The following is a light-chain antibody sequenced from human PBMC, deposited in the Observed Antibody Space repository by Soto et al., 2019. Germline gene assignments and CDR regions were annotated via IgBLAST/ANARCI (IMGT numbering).Light chain of an antibody. CDR3: GADHGSGSNFVVV. Sequence: QPVLTQPPSASASLGASVTLTCTLSSGYSNYKVDLYQQRPGKGPRFVMRVGTGGIVGSKGDGIPDRFSVLGSGLNRYLTIKNIQEEDESDYHCGADHGSGSNFVVVFGGGTKVTVL. CDR2: VGTGGIVG. V-gene: IGLV9-49*01. J-gene: IGLJ2*01. CDR1: SGYSNYK.